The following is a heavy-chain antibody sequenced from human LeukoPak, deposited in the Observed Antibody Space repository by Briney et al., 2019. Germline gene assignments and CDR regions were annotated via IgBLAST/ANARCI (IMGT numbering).Heavy chain of an antibody. V-gene: IGHV4-39*01. CDR2: IYYSGST. D-gene: IGHD6-19*01. CDR1: GGSISSSSYY. CDR3: ARRSYSSGWYYFDY. Sequence: ASETLSLTCTVSGGSISSSSYYWGWIRQPPGKGLEWIGSIYYSGSTYYNPSLKSRVTISVDTSKNQFSLKLSSVTAADTAVYYCARRSYSSGWYYFDYWGQGTLVTVSS. J-gene: IGHJ4*02.